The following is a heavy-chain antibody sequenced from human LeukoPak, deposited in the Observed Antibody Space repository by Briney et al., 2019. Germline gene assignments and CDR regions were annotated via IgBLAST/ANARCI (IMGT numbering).Heavy chain of an antibody. CDR1: GGSISSSRYY. CDR2: IYNSGRT. D-gene: IGHD4-17*01. V-gene: IGHV4-39*01. CDR3: AGPRSLYGDYVD. J-gene: IGHJ4*02. Sequence: SETLSLTCTVSGGSISSSRYYWGWIRQPPGKGLEWIGHIYNSGRTYYNPSLKSRVTISVDTSRNQFSLKLSSVTAADTAVYFCAGPRSLYGDYVDWGQGTLVTVSS.